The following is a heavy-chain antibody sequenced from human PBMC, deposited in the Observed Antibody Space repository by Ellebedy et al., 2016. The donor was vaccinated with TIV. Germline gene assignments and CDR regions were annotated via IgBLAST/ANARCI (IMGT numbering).Heavy chain of an antibody. CDR2: FDPEDGET. V-gene: IGHV1-24*01. Sequence: ASVKVSCKVSGYTLTELSMHWVRQAPGKGLEWMGGFDPEDGETIYAQKFQGRVTMTEDTSTDTAYMELSSLRSEDTAVYYCARGLSKYQLPGYWYFDLWGRGTLVTVSS. CDR3: ARGLSKYQLPGYWYFDL. CDR1: GYTLTELS. J-gene: IGHJ2*01. D-gene: IGHD2-2*01.